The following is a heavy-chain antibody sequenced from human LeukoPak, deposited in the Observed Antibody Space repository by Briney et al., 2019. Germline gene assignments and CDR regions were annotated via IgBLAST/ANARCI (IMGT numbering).Heavy chain of an antibody. CDR3: ARVSCCWVYSSSWYFDVGKRGMDV. J-gene: IGHJ6*02. V-gene: IGHV3-33*01. D-gene: IGHD6-13*01. CDR2: IWYDGSNK. Sequence: GGPLRLSCAASGFTFSSYGMHWVRQAPGKGLEWVAVIWYDGSNKYYADSVKGRFTISRDNSKNTLYLQMNSLRAEDTAVYYCARVSCCWVYSSSWYFDVGKRGMDVWGQGTTVTVSS. CDR1: GFTFSSYG.